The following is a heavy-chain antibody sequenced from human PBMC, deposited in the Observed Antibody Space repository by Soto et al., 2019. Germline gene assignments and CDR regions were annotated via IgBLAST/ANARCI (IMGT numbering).Heavy chain of an antibody. V-gene: IGHV3-30-3*01. Sequence: RLSCAASGFTFSSYAMHWVRQAPGKGLEWVAVISYDGSNKYYADSVKGRFTISRDNSKNTLYLQMNSLRAEDTAVYYCARGRRWLQFLPFDYWGQGTLVTVSS. CDR2: ISYDGSNK. CDR1: GFTFSSYA. CDR3: ARGRRWLQFLPFDY. D-gene: IGHD5-12*01. J-gene: IGHJ4*02.